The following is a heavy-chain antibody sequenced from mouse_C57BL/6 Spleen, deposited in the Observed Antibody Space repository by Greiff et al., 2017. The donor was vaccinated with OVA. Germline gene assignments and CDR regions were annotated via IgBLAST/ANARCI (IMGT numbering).Heavy chain of an antibody. V-gene: IGHV1-42*01. CDR3: ARGDYDAMDY. Sequence: VQLQQSGPELVKPGASVKISCKASGYSFTGYYMNWVKQSPEQSLEWIGEINPSTGGTTYNQKFKAKATLTVDKSSSTAYMQLKSLTAEDSAVYYCARGDYDAMDYWGQGTSVTVSS. J-gene: IGHJ4*01. D-gene: IGHD2-13*01. CDR2: INPSTGGT. CDR1: GYSFTGYY.